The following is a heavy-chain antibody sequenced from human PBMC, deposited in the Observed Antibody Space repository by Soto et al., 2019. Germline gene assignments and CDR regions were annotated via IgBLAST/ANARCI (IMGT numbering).Heavy chain of an antibody. D-gene: IGHD6-13*01. CDR3: VGIAAAGTNNWFDP. Sequence: QVQLQQWGAGLLKPSETLSLTCAVYGGSFSGYYWSWIRQPPGKGLEWIGEINHSGSTNYNPSLKSRVTISVDTSKNQFSLKLSSVTAADTAVYYCVGIAAAGTNNWFDPWGQGTLVTVSS. J-gene: IGHJ5*02. V-gene: IGHV4-34*01. CDR1: GGSFSGYY. CDR2: INHSGST.